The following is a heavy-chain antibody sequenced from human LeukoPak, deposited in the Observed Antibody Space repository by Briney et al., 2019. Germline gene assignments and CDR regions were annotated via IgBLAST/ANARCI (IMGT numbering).Heavy chain of an antibody. J-gene: IGHJ4*02. Sequence: ASVKVSCKASGYTFTSYYMHWARQAPGQGLEWMGIINPSGGSTSYAQKFQGRVTMTRDTSTSTVYMELSSLRSEDTAVYYCARVRIMITFGGVHGFDYWGQGTLVTVSS. CDR1: GYTFTSYY. V-gene: IGHV1-46*01. D-gene: IGHD3-16*01. CDR2: INPSGGST. CDR3: ARVRIMITFGGVHGFDY.